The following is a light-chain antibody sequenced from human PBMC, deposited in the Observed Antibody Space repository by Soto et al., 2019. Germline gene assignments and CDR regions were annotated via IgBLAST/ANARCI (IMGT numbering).Light chain of an antibody. Sequence: EIVLTQSPATLSLSPGERATLSCGASQRVSSSYLAWYQQKPGLAPRLLIYDASSRATGIPDRFSGSGSGTDFTLTISRLGTEDFAVYYCQQYGSSPRTFGQGTKLEIK. J-gene: IGKJ2*02. CDR1: QRVSSSY. CDR2: DAS. V-gene: IGKV3D-20*01. CDR3: QQYGSSPRT.